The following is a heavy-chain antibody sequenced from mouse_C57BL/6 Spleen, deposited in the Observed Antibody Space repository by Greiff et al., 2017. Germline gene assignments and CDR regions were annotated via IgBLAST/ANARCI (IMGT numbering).Heavy chain of an antibody. CDR1: GFTFSDYY. CDR3: ARQSDDYDGGIDD. D-gene: IGHD2-4*01. CDR2: ISNGGGST. J-gene: IGHJ2*01. V-gene: IGHV5-12*01. Sequence: DVQLVESGGGLVQPGGSLKLSCAASGFTFSDYYMYWVRQTPEKRLEWVAYISNGGGSTYYPDTVQGRFTISRDNAKNTLYLQMSRLKSEDTAMYYCARQSDDYDGGIDDWGQGTTLTVSS.